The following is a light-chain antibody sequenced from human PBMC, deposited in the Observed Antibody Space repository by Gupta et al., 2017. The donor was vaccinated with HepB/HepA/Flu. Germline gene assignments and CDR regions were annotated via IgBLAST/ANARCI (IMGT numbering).Light chain of an antibody. CDR3: MQTKQLPWT. V-gene: IGKV2D-29*01. Sequence: DIVMTQSPLFLSVTPGQPASISCKSSQSLLHSEGKTCLYWYLQRAGQPPQLLIYEVSNRGSGVSDRFSGRGSGTDFTLKISRVEAEDVGVYYCMQTKQLPWTFGQGTKVEMK. J-gene: IGKJ1*01. CDR1: QSLLHSEGKTC. CDR2: EVS.